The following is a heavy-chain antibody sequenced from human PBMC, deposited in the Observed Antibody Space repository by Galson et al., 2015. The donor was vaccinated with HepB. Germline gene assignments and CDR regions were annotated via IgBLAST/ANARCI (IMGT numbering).Heavy chain of an antibody. V-gene: IGHV3-15*01. CDR2: IKSKTDGGTT. CDR3: TTEVLSKQYCSSTSCYSEGVEY. J-gene: IGHJ4*02. Sequence: SLRLSCAASGFTFSNAWMSWVRQAPGKGLEGVGRIKSKTDGGTTDYAAPVKGRFTILREDSKNTMYLQMNSLKTEDTAVYYCTTEVLSKQYCSSTSCYSEGVEYWGQGTLVAVSS. D-gene: IGHD2-2*01. CDR1: GFTFSNAW.